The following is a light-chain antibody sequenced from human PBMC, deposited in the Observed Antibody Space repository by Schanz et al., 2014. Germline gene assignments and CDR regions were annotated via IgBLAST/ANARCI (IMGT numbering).Light chain of an antibody. Sequence: QSALTQPPSASGSPGQSVTISCTGTSSDVGGYNYVSWYQQHPGKAPKLLIYDVTKRPSGVPDRFSGSKSGNTASLTVSGLQAEDEADYYCSSNGGVNIYVFGTGTKLTVL. CDR1: SSDVGGYNY. CDR3: SSNGGVNIYV. J-gene: IGLJ1*01. CDR2: DVT. V-gene: IGLV2-8*01.